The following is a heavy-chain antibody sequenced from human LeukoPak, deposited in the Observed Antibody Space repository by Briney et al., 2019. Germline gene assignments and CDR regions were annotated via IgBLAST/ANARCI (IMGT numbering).Heavy chain of an antibody. CDR1: DFNFNDYA. CDR2: ISWNSGDK. CDR3: AKANSNWYFDL. V-gene: IGHV3-9*01. J-gene: IGHJ2*01. Sequence: PGGSLRLSCAASDFNFNDYAMHWVRQAPGKGLEWVSGISWNSGDKAYADSVKGRFTISRDNVKKSLYLQMNSLGSDDTAFYFCAKANSNWYFDLWGRGTLVSVSS.